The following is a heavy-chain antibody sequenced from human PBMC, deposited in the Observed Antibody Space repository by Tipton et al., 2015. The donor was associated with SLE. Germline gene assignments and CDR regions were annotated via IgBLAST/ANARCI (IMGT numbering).Heavy chain of an antibody. J-gene: IGHJ6*03. CDR2: IHPSGGSA. Sequence: QSGAEVKKSGAPVKVSCKASGYSFTSYYIHWVRQAPGQGLEWMGIIHPSGGSASYAQEIQGRVTMTRDTSTSTVYMELSSLRSEDTAVYYCARGGYYYYYMDVWGKGTTVTVSS. CDR3: ARGGYYYYYMDV. CDR1: GYSFTSYY. V-gene: IGHV1-46*01.